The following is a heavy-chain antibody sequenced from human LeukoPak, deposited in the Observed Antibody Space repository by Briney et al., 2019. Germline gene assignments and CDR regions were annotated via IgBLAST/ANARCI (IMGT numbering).Heavy chain of an antibody. J-gene: IGHJ4*02. D-gene: IGHD6-19*01. CDR3: AKGGSGWYPGFDH. Sequence: GGSLRLSCAASGFTFTNYAMNWVRQAPGKGLEWVSTSGSGGSPFYADSVKGRFTISRDNSRNTLYLQMNSLRVEDTAVYYCAKGGSGWYPGFDHWGQGILVSVSS. V-gene: IGHV3-23*01. CDR2: SGSGGSP. CDR1: GFTFTNYA.